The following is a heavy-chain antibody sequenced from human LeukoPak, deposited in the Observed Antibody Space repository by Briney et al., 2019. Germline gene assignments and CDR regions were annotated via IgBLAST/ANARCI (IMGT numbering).Heavy chain of an antibody. D-gene: IGHD3-3*01. Sequence: PGGSLRLSCAASGFTFSSYSMNWVRQAPGKGLEWVSYISSSSSTIYYADSVKGRFTISRDKAKNSLYLQMNSLRAEDTAVYYCARGNSNYDFWSGYYTGADYWGQGTLVTVSS. CDR3: ARGNSNYDFWSGYYTGADY. V-gene: IGHV3-48*01. CDR1: GFTFSSYS. CDR2: ISSSSSTI. J-gene: IGHJ4*02.